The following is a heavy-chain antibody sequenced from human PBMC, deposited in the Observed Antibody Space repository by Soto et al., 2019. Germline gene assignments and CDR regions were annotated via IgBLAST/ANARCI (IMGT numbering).Heavy chain of an antibody. CDR2: FDPEDGET. Sequence: GASVKVSCKVSGYTLTELSMHWVRQAPGKGLEWMGGFDPEDGETIYAQEFQGRVTMTEDTSTDTAYMELSSLRSEDTAVYYCATDGSRYSNWFDYWGQGTLVTVSS. CDR3: ATDGSRYSNWFDY. J-gene: IGHJ4*02. D-gene: IGHD4-4*01. V-gene: IGHV1-24*01. CDR1: GYTLTELS.